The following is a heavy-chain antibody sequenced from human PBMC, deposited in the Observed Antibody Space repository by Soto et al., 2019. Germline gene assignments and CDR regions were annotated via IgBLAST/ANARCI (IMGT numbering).Heavy chain of an antibody. CDR3: ARDTGATVAGTFDY. V-gene: IGHV3-7*01. Sequence: GGSLRLSCAASGFLFDNFWMTWVRQAPGKGLEWVANIKQDGSETYYVDSVKGRFTISRDNAKNSLYLQLNSLRAEDTAMYYCARDTGATVAGTFDYWGQGALVTVSS. CDR2: IKQDGSET. J-gene: IGHJ4*02. CDR1: GFLFDNFW. D-gene: IGHD6-19*01.